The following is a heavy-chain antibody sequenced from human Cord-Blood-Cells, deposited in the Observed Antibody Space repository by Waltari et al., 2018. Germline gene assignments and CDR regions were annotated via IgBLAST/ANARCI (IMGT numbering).Heavy chain of an antibody. J-gene: IGHJ2*01. CDR1: GYTLTELS. CDR3: ATYDFWSGYSTLHRYFDL. V-gene: IGHV1-24*01. Sequence: QVQLVQSGAEVKKPGASVKVSCKVSGYTLTELSMHWVRQAPGKGLEWMGGFDPEDGETIYAQKFQGRVTMTEDTSTDTAYMELSSLRSEDTAVYYCATYDFWSGYSTLHRYFDLWGRGTLVTVSS. D-gene: IGHD3-3*01. CDR2: FDPEDGET.